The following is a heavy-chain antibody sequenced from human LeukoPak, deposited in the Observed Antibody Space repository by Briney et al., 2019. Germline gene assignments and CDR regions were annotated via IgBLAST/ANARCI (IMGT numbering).Heavy chain of an antibody. V-gene: IGHV3-13*04. D-gene: IGHD5-12*01. CDR1: GFSFSSYD. CDR2: IGKAGDT. CDR3: TRGSSGHGMDV. Sequence: GGSLRLSCAASGFSFSSYDMHWVRQVTGKGLEWVSAIGKAGDTYYAGPVEGRFTISRENAKNSLYLQMNSLRVGDTAVYYCTRGSSGHGMDVWGQGTTVTVSS. J-gene: IGHJ6*02.